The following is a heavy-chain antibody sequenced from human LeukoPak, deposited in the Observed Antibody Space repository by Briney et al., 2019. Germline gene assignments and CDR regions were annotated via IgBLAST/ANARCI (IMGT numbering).Heavy chain of an antibody. D-gene: IGHD3-22*01. V-gene: IGHV5-51*01. Sequence: GESLKISCKGSGYNFINQWIGWVRQMPGRGLEWMGIVFPSDSDTRYSPSFQGHVTISADKSISTAYLQWSSLKASDTAMYYCARTSVYDSSGHFDPWGQGTLVTVSS. CDR3: ARTSVYDSSGHFDP. CDR1: GYNFINQW. CDR2: VFPSDSDT. J-gene: IGHJ5*02.